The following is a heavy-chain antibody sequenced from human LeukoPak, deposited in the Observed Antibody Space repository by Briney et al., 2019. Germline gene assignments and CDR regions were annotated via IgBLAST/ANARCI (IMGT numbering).Heavy chain of an antibody. J-gene: IGHJ4*02. V-gene: IGHV3-30-3*01. CDR2: ISYDGNNK. CDR3: AREQGTRGPFDY. D-gene: IGHD3-10*01. Sequence: GGSLRLSCVVSGFTFKNYAMHWVRQAPGKGLEWMSVISYDGNNKYYTASVKGRFTISRDNSKNTLYLQMNSLRAEDTAVYYCAREQGTRGPFDYWGQGTLVTVSS. CDR1: GFTFKNYA.